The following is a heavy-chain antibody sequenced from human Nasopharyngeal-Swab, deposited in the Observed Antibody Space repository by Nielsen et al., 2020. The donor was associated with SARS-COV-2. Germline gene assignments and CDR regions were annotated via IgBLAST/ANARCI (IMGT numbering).Heavy chain of an antibody. CDR2: IYYSGST. Sequence: SETLSLTCTVSGGSVSSGSYYWSWIRQPPGKRLEWIGYIYYSGSTNYNPSLKSRVTISVDTSKNQFSLKLSSVTAADTAVYYCARGSSGWYGKFDYWGQGTLVTVSS. CDR1: GGSVSSGSYY. CDR3: ARGSSGWYGKFDY. D-gene: IGHD6-19*01. J-gene: IGHJ4*02. V-gene: IGHV4-61*01.